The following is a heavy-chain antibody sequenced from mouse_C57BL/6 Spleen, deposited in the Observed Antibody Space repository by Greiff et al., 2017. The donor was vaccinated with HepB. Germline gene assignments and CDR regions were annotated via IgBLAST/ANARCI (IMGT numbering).Heavy chain of an antibody. V-gene: IGHV1-64*01. J-gene: IGHJ3*01. CDR1: GYTFTSYW. CDR3: ARARTTPEEGFFAD. CDR2: IHPNSGST. D-gene: IGHD1-1*01. Sequence: QVQLQQPGAELVKPGASVKLSCKASGYTFTSYWMHWVKQRPGQGLEWIGMIHPNSGSTNYNEKFKSKATLTVDKSSSTAYMQLSRPTSEDSAVYYCARARTTPEEGFFADWGQGTLVTVSA.